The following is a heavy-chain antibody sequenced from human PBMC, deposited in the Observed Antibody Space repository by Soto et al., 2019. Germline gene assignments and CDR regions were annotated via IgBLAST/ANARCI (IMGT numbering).Heavy chain of an antibody. CDR2: IYWDDDK. CDR1: GFSLSTSGVG. Sequence: SGPTLVNPTQTLTLTCTFSGFSLSTSGVGVGWIRQPPGKALEWLALIYWDDDKRYSPSLKSRLTITKDTSKNQVVLTMTNMDPVDTATYYCAHSEDLGFGELIYYYGMDVWGQGTTVTVSS. J-gene: IGHJ6*02. D-gene: IGHD3-10*01. CDR3: AHSEDLGFGELIYYYGMDV. V-gene: IGHV2-5*02.